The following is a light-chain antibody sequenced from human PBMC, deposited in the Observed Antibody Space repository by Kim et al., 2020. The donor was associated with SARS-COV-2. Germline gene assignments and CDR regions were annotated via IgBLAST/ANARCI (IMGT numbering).Light chain of an antibody. J-gene: IGLJ3*02. CDR1: SRDGGGYNS. CDR2: EVS. V-gene: IGLV2-8*01. CDR3: SSYAGSNNLV. Sequence: GQSGTISCPGTSRDGGGYNSVSWYQQHPATAPKVMIYEVSKRPSGVPDRFSGSKSGNTASLTVSGLQAEDEADYYCSSYAGSNNLVFGGGTQLTVL.